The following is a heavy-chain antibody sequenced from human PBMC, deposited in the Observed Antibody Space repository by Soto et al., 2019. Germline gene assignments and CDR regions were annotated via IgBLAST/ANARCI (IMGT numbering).Heavy chain of an antibody. CDR3: ARLTPQWPYLDY. D-gene: IGHD6-19*01. J-gene: IGHJ4*02. CDR1: GGSISGYY. V-gene: IGHV4-59*08. Sequence: SETLSLTCTVSGGSISGYYWSWIRQPPGKGLEWIGYIYYRGNTHYNPSLKSRVTISVDTSKNQFSLNLSSVTAADTAVYFCARLTPQWPYLDYWGQGTLVTSPQ. CDR2: IYYRGNT.